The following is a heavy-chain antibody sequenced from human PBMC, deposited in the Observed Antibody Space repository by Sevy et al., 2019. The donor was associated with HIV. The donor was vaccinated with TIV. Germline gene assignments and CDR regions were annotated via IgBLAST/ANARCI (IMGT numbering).Heavy chain of an antibody. D-gene: IGHD3-10*01. V-gene: IGHV3-7*01. Sequence: GGSLRLSCAASGFSFSTYCMTWVRQAPGKGLEWVATMNQDGTARYYLDSVKGRFTISRDNTKTSLFLQMNSLSAEDTGVYYGVREGVRGFGYSLDCWGQGTLVTVSS. CDR1: GFSFSTYC. CDR3: VREGVRGFGYSLDC. CDR2: MNQDGTAR. J-gene: IGHJ4*02.